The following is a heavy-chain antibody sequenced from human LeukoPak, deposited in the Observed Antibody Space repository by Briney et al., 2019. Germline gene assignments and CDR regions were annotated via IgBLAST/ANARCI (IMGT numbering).Heavy chain of an antibody. V-gene: IGHV3-7*01. CDR2: IKQDGSEK. CDR1: GFTFSDYW. CDR3: ARDKVVGPSYFDD. Sequence: PGGSLRLSCAASGFTFSDYWMSWVRQAPGKGLEWLANIKQDGSEKYYVGSVKGRFTISRDNAQNSLFLQMNGLRVEDTAIYYCARDKVVGPSYFDDWGQGTLVTVSS. D-gene: IGHD1-26*01. J-gene: IGHJ4*02.